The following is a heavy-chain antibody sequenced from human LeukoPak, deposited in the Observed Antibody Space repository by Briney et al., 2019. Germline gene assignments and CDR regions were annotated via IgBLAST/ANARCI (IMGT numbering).Heavy chain of an antibody. CDR1: GFTFSSHN. Sequence: GGSLRLSCAASGFTFSSHNMNWVRQAPGKGLEWVSSISTSSSYIYYADSVKGRFTISRDNAKNSLYLQMNSLRAEDTAVYYCARGADGVSSNSRGWFDPWGQGTLVTVSS. J-gene: IGHJ5*02. CDR3: ARGADGVSSNSRGWFDP. CDR2: ISTSSSYI. V-gene: IGHV3-21*01. D-gene: IGHD2-15*01.